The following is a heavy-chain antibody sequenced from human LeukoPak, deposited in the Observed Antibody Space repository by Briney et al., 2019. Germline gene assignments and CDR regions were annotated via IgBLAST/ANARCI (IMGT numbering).Heavy chain of an antibody. Sequence: GRSLRLSCAASGFTFSSYGLHWVRQAPGKGLVWVAFISYDGSNKYYADSVKGRFTISRDNSKNTLYLQMNSLRAEDTAVYYCAKDGYYDIVTGFYGLDVWGKGTTVTVSS. J-gene: IGHJ6*04. D-gene: IGHD3-9*01. CDR1: GFTFSSYG. CDR3: AKDGYYDIVTGFYGLDV. V-gene: IGHV3-30*18. CDR2: ISYDGSNK.